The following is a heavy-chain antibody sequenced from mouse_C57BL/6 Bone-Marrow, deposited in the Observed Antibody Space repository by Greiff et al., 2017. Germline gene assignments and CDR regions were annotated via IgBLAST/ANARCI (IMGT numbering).Heavy chain of an antibody. D-gene: IGHD1-1*01. Sequence: QVQLQQSGAELVKPGASVKISCKASGYAFSSYWMNWVKQRPGTGLEWIGQIYPGDGDTNYNGKFKGKATLTADKSSSTAYMQLSSLTSEDSAVYFCATYYYGTQDAMDYWGQGTSVTVSS. CDR1: GYAFSSYW. V-gene: IGHV1-80*01. CDR2: IYPGDGDT. J-gene: IGHJ4*01. CDR3: ATYYYGTQDAMDY.